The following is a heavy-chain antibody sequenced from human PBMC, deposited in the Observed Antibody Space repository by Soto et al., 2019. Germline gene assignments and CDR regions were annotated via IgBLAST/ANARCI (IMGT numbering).Heavy chain of an antibody. CDR1: GGSISSSNW. Sequence: PSETLSITCAVSGGSISSSNWWSWVRQPPGKGLEWIGEIYHSGSTNYNPSLKSRVTISVDKSKNQFSLKLSSVTAADTAVYYCARCYGSGISHYYSYAMVVRGKGTTLTLST. CDR2: IYHSGST. D-gene: IGHD3-10*01. J-gene: IGHJ6*04. V-gene: IGHV4-4*02. CDR3: ARCYGSGISHYYSYAMVV.